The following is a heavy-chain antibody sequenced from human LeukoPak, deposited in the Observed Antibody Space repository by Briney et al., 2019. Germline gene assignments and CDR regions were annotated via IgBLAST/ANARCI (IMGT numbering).Heavy chain of an antibody. CDR1: GFTLSSYA. J-gene: IGHJ4*02. V-gene: IGHV3-23*01. CDR2: ISGSADNT. Sequence: NPGGSLRPSCTASGFTLSSYAMSWVRQAPGEGLEWVSTISGSADNTNYAEAVKGRFTISRDNSKNTMYLQMNSLRAEDTAVYYCAKQGFGCWGQGTLVTVSS. CDR3: AKQGFGC.